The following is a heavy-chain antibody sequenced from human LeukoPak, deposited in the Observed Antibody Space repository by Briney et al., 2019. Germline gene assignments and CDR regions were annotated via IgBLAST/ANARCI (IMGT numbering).Heavy chain of an antibody. Sequence: GGSLRLSCAASGFTFSSYAMGWVRQAPGKGLEWVSAISGSGGSTYYADSVKGRFTISRDNAKNSLYLQMNSLRAEDTAVYYCAREDCSSTSCSIDYWGQGTLVTVSS. J-gene: IGHJ4*02. CDR3: AREDCSSTSCSIDY. D-gene: IGHD2-2*01. V-gene: IGHV3-23*01. CDR2: ISGSGGST. CDR1: GFTFSSYA.